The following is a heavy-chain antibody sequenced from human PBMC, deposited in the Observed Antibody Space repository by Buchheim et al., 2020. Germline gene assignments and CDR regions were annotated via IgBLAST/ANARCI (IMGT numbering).Heavy chain of an antibody. CDR1: GFTFSSYD. CDR2: TSSSGGTV. D-gene: IGHD4-23*01. Sequence: EVQLVESGGGLVQPGGSLRLSCAASGFTFSSYDMNWVRQAPGKGLEWVAYTSSSGGTVHYADSVKGRFTISRDHARNSVYLHMNSLGVEDTAVYYCARETPDTHDYWGQGTL. J-gene: IGHJ4*02. CDR3: ARETPDTHDY. V-gene: IGHV3-48*03.